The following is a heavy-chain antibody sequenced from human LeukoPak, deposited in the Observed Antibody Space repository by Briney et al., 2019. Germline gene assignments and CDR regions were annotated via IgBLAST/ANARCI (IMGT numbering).Heavy chain of an antibody. CDR3: ARGGTYNWFDP. CDR2: ISDYNGDT. D-gene: IGHD1-1*01. V-gene: IGHV1-18*04. CDR1: GYTFTSYN. Sequence: ASVKVSCKASGYTFTSYNINWVRQAPGQGLEWMGWISDYNGDTNYAQKFQGRVTMTTDTATSTAFVELRSLRSDDTAVYYCARGGTYNWFDPWGHGTLVTVSS. J-gene: IGHJ5*02.